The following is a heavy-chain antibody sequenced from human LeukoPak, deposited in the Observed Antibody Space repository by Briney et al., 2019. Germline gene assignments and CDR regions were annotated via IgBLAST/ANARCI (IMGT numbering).Heavy chain of an antibody. Sequence: SETLSLTCTVSGGSISNTNYYWGWIRQPPGKGLEWIGTIYYSGITYYNPSLKSRVTIPVDTSKNQFSLNLASVTAADTAVYYCAPGDSSGFWFDPWGRGPLVTVSS. CDR3: APGDSSGFWFDP. D-gene: IGHD3-10*01. CDR1: GGSISNTNYY. V-gene: IGHV4-39*01. CDR2: IYYSGIT. J-gene: IGHJ5*02.